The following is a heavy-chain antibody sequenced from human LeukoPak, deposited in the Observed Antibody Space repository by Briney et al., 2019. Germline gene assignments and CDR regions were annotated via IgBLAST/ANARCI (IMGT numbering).Heavy chain of an antibody. V-gene: IGHV3-33*06. Sequence: GGSLRLSCAASGFTFSNYGMHWVRQAPGKGLEWVAVIWYDGSNKYCADSVKGRFTISRDNSKNTLYLQMNSLRAEDTGVYYCAKDCDAATCWYFDLWGRGTLVTGSS. CDR2: IWYDGSNK. CDR1: GFTFSNYG. J-gene: IGHJ2*01. D-gene: IGHD2-21*01. CDR3: AKDCDAATCWYFDL.